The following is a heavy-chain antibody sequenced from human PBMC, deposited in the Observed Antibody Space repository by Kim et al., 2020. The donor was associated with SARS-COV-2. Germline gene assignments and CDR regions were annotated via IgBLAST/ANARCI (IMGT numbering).Heavy chain of an antibody. Sequence: GGSLRLSCAASGFTFSNAWMSWVRQAPGKGLEWVGRIKSKTDGGTTDYAAPVKGRFTISRDDSKNTLYLQMNSLKTEDTAVYYCTTDEIIAGGYSYGLVGYWGQRTLVTVSS. J-gene: IGHJ4*02. CDR3: TTDEIIAGGYSYGLVGY. D-gene: IGHD5-18*01. V-gene: IGHV3-15*01. CDR2: IKSKTDGGTT. CDR1: GFTFSNAW.